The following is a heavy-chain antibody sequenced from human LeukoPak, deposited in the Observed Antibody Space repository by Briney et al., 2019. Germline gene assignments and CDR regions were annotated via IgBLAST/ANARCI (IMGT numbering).Heavy chain of an antibody. V-gene: IGHV3-30*02. J-gene: IGHJ6*03. D-gene: IGHD1-7*01. Sequence: PGGSLRLSCAASGFTFSSYGMHWVRQAPGKGLEWVAFIQYDGSNNYYADSVKGQFTISRDNSKNTLYLQMNTLKAEDTAVYYCAKQRGELLDYYYYMDVWGKGATVIVSS. CDR1: GFTFSSYG. CDR3: AKQRGELLDYYYYMDV. CDR2: IQYDGSNN.